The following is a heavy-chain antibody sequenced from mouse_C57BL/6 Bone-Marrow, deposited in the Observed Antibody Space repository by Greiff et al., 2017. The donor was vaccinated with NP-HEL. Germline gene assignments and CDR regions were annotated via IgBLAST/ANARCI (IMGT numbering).Heavy chain of an antibody. CDR1: GYTFTSYW. D-gene: IGHD1-1*01. V-gene: IGHV1-52*01. Sequence: QVQLQQPGAELVRPGSSVKLSCKASGYTFTSYWMHWVKQRPIQGLEWIGNIDPSDSETHYNQKFKDKATLTVDKSSSTAYMQLSSLTSEDSAVYYCARLRVYYYGSSYFDYWGQGTTLTVSS. CDR3: ARLRVYYYGSSYFDY. CDR2: IDPSDSET. J-gene: IGHJ2*01.